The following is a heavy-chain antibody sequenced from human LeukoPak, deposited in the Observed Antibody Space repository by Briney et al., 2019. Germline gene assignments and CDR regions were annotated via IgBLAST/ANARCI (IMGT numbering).Heavy chain of an antibody. D-gene: IGHD3-10*01. J-gene: IGHJ4*02. Sequence: KPSETLSLTCTVSGYSIGSGYYWGWIRQPPGRGLECIGSLYHGGSTYYNPSPKSRVTLSVTTSKNHFSLKLTSVTAAAPPVNSCARGVLYGRWSGETGFDYWGQGTLVTVSS. CDR3: ARGVLYGRWSGETGFDY. V-gene: IGHV4-38-2*02. CDR1: GYSIGSGYY. CDR2: LYHGGST.